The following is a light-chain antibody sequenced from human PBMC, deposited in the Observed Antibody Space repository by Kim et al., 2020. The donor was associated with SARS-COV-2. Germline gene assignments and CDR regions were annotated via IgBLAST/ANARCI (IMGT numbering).Light chain of an antibody. J-gene: IGLJ2*01. CDR1: KLGHKY. CDR3: QAWDSSTAV. V-gene: IGLV3-1*01. CDR2: QDS. Sequence: VSPGQTASITCSGDKLGHKYACWYQQKPGQSPVLVIYQDSKRPSGIPERFSGSNSGNTATLTISGTQTMDEADYYCQAWDSSTAVFGGGTQLTVL.